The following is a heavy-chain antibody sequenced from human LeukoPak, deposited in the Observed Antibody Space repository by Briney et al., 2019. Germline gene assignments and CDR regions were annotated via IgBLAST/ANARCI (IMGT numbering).Heavy chain of an antibody. J-gene: IGHJ5*02. D-gene: IGHD3-22*01. V-gene: IGHV3-48*01. CDR2: ISSSGCTI. CDR3: ARDTNTFYNDRGGYYLNWFDP. Sequence: GGSLRFSCAASVFTFSTYSMNWVRQAPGKGLEWVSYISSSGCTIYYADSVKGRFTISRDNAKNSLYLQMNRLRAEDTAVYYCARDTNTFYNDRGGYYLNWFDPWGQGTLVTVSS. CDR1: VFTFSTYS.